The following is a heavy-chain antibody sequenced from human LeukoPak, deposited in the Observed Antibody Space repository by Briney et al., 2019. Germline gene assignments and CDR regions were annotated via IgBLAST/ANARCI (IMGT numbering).Heavy chain of an antibody. Sequence: SETLSLTCTVSGGSISSSSYYWDWSRQPPGKGLEWIGSIYYHGSTYYNPSLKSRVTISVDTSKNQVSLKLSSVTAADTAVYDCERGSTSGPRHFDYWGQGTLVTVSS. V-gene: IGHV4-39*01. D-gene: IGHD1-26*01. J-gene: IGHJ4*02. CDR3: ERGSTSGPRHFDY. CDR1: GGSISSSSYY. CDR2: IYYHGST.